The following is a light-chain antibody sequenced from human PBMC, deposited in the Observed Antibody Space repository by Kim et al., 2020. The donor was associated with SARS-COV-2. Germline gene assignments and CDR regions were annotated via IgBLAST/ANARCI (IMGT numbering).Light chain of an antibody. Sequence: DIVMTQSPLSLSVTPGEPASISCRSSQSLLQSNGYNYLDWYLQKPGQSPQLLIYLGSNRASGVPDRFSGSGSGTDFTLKISRVEAEDVGVYYCMQFLQTPRTFGPGTKVDIK. CDR2: LGS. CDR1: QSLLQSNGYNY. CDR3: MQFLQTPRT. J-gene: IGKJ3*01. V-gene: IGKV2-28*01.